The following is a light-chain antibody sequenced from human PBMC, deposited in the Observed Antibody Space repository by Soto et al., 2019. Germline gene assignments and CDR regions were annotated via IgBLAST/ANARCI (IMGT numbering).Light chain of an antibody. J-gene: IGKJ1*01. CDR1: QSVTST. Sequence: EIVMTQSPATLSVSPGERATLSCRASQSVTSTFAWYQQKPGQAPRLLIYGASTRATGIPARFSGSGSGTEFTLTLSSLQSEDFAVYYCQQYNNWPRTFGQGTKVEIK. CDR2: GAS. CDR3: QQYNNWPRT. V-gene: IGKV3-15*01.